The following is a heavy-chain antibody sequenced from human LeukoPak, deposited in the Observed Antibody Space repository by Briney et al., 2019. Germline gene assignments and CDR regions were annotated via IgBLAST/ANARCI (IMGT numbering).Heavy chain of an antibody. CDR1: GYTFTGYY. V-gene: IGHV1-2*02. J-gene: IGHJ4*02. CDR2: INPNSGGT. Sequence: GASVKVSCKASGYTFTGYYMHWVRQAPGQGLEWMGWINPNSGGTNYAQKFQGRVTMTRDTSISTAYMELSRLRSDDTAVYYCARDPGGDFWSGYYFHWGQGTLVTVSS. D-gene: IGHD3-3*01. CDR3: ARDPGGDFWSGYYFH.